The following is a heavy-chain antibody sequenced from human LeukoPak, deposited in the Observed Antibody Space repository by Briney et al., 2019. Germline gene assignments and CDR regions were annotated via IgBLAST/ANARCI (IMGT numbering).Heavy chain of an antibody. CDR3: ARRSVAGTGYYYYMDV. J-gene: IGHJ6*03. CDR2: IYPGDSDT. D-gene: IGHD6-19*01. V-gene: IGHV5-51*01. CDR1: GYSFTTYW. Sequence: GAYLKISCKGSGYSFTTYWIGWVRQLPGKGLEWMGIIYPGDSDTRYSPSFQGQVTISADKSISTAYLQWSSLKASDTAMYYCARRSVAGTGYYYYMDVWGKGTTVSVSS.